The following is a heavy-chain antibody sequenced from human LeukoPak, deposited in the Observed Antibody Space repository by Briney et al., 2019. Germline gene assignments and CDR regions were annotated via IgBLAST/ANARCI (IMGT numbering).Heavy chain of an antibody. V-gene: IGHV3-30*03. Sequence: TGGSLRLSCAASGFTFSSYGMHWVRQAPGKGLEWVAVISYDGSNKYYADSVKGRFTISRDNSKNLLYLQMNSLRAEDTAVYFCARAATFDYWGQGTLVTVSS. CDR1: GFTFSSYG. CDR3: ARAATFDY. CDR2: ISYDGSNK. J-gene: IGHJ4*02.